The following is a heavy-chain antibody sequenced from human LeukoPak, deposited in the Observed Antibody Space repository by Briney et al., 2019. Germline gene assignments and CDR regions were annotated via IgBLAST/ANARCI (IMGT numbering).Heavy chain of an antibody. J-gene: IGHJ6*04. CDR3: AADQQLEVYYGMDV. CDR1: GFTFTSSA. V-gene: IGHV1-58*01. Sequence: SVKVSCKAPGFTFTSSAVQWVRQARGQRLEWIGWIVVGSGNTNYAQKFQERVTITRDMSTSTAYMELSSLRSEDTAVYYCAADQQLEVYYGMDVWGKGTTVTVSS. D-gene: IGHD6-13*01. CDR2: IVVGSGNT.